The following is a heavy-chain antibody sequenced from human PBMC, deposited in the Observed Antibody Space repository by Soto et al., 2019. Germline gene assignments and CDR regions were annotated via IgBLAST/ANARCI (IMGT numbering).Heavy chain of an antibody. V-gene: IGHV3-21*01. CDR2: ISSSSSYI. CDR1: GFTFSSYS. J-gene: IGHJ1*01. D-gene: IGHD2-15*01. Sequence: PGGSLRLSCAASGFTFSSYSMNWVRQAPGKGLEWVSSISSSSSYIYYADSVKGRFTISRDNAKNSLYLQMNSLRAEDTAVYYCAREPPRQYCSGGSCYSGPRTHHQHWGQGTLVTVSS. CDR3: AREPPRQYCSGGSCYSGPRTHHQH.